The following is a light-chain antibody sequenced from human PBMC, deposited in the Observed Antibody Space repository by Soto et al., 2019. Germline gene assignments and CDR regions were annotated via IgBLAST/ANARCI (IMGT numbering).Light chain of an antibody. CDR2: WAS. CDR3: QQYYSTPFT. V-gene: IGKV4-1*01. Sequence: DIVMTQSPDSLAVSLGERATINCKSSQSVLYSSNNKNYLAWYQQKPGQPPKLLIYWASTRESGVPDRFSGSGSGIDFSLTISRLQAEDVAVYYCQQYYSTPFTFGGGTKVEIK. J-gene: IGKJ4*01. CDR1: QSVLYSSNNKNY.